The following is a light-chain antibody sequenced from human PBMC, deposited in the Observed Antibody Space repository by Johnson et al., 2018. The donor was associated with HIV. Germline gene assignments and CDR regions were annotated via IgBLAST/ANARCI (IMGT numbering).Light chain of an antibody. J-gene: IGLJ1*01. CDR1: DSNIGDNY. Sequence: QSVLTQPPSVSAAPGQKVTISCSGIDSNIGDNYVSWYQQLPGTAPKVLIYENNKRPSGIPDRFSGSKSGASATLGITGLQTGDEADYYCGTWDSSLSAGVFGTGTTVTVL. CDR2: ENN. V-gene: IGLV1-51*02. CDR3: GTWDSSLSAGV.